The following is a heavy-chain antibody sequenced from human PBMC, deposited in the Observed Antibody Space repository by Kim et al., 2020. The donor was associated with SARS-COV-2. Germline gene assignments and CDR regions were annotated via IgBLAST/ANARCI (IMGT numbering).Heavy chain of an antibody. V-gene: IGHV3-7*01. CDR3: AREGYSSSWYYYYYGMDV. CDR2: IKQDGSEK. D-gene: IGHD6-13*01. CDR1: GFTFSSYW. J-gene: IGHJ6*02. Sequence: GGSLRLSCAASGFTFSSYWMSWVRQAPGKGLEWVANIKQDGSEKYYVDSVKGRFTISRDNAKNSLYLQMNSLRAEDTAVYYCAREGYSSSWYYYYYGMDVWGQGTTVTVSS.